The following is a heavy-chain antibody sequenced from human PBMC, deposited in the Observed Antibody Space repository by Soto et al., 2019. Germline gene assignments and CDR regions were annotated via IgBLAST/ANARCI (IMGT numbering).Heavy chain of an antibody. D-gene: IGHD6-13*01. CDR2: ISGSGGST. Sequence: EVQLLESGGGLVQPGGSLRLSCAASGFTFSSYAMSWVRQAPGKGLEWVSAISGSGGSTYYADSVKGRFTISRDNSKNTLDLQMNSRRAEDTAVYYCAKEGDSRPTGGVDYWGQGTLVTVSS. CDR1: GFTFSSYA. V-gene: IGHV3-23*01. CDR3: AKEGDSRPTGGVDY. J-gene: IGHJ4*02.